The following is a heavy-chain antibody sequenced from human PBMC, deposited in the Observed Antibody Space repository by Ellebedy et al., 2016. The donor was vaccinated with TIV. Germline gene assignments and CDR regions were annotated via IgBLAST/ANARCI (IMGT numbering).Heavy chain of an antibody. J-gene: IGHJ5*02. D-gene: IGHD5-24*01. Sequence: GESLKISCKGSGYNFASYWNSWVRQMHGKGLEWRGKINPSDSDTTYSPSFQGHVPFSADTSISTAYLQWSGLKASDTAMYYCATQLERRGGASSWGQGTLVTVSS. CDR3: ATQLERRGGASS. CDR2: INPSDSDT. CDR1: GYNFASYW. V-gene: IGHV5-10-1*01.